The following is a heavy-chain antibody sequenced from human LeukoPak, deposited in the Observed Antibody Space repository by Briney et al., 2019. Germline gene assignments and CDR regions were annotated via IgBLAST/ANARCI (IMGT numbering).Heavy chain of an antibody. CDR3: ARGTYYMDV. CDR2: ISAYNGNA. J-gene: IGHJ6*03. Sequence: ASVKVSCKASGYTFTSYGISWVRQAPGQGLEWMGWISAYNGNANYAQKLQGRVTITRNTSISTAYMELSSLRSEDTAVYYCARGTYYMDVWGKGTTVTVSS. CDR1: GYTFTSYG. V-gene: IGHV1-18*01.